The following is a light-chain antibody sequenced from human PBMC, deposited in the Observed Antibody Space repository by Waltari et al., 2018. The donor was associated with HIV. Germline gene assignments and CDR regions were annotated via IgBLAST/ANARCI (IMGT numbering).Light chain of an antibody. Sequence: QSVLTQAPSASGTPGQRVTISCSGRSSNIGRNYVYWYQQSPGSAPKLLIYKDVQRPSGVPDRVSGSKSGTSASLAISGLRSEDEAVYYCAAWDDSLSGVAFGGGTNVTVL. CDR1: SSNIGRNY. CDR2: KDV. J-gene: IGLJ3*02. V-gene: IGLV1-47*01. CDR3: AAWDDSLSGVA.